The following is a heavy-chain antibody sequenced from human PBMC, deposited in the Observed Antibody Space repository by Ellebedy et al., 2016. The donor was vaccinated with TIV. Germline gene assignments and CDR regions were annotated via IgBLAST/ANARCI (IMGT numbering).Heavy chain of an antibody. CDR2: IYYSGST. CDR3: ARGPKGSYFDS. J-gene: IGHJ4*02. V-gene: IGHV4-59*01. Sequence: MPSETLSLTCTVSGGSISNYYWSWIRQSPGKGLEWIGYIYYSGSTNYNPSLKSQVTISVDTSKTQFSLKMSSVTAADTAVYFCARGPKGSYFDSWGQGTLVTVSS. CDR1: GGSISNYY.